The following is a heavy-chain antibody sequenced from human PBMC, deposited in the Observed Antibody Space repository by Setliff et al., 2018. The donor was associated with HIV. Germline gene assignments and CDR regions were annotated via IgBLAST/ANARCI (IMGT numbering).Heavy chain of an antibody. Sequence: SETLSLTCTVSGVSISSGYYYWSWIRQPAGKGLEFIGRMYTSGSTEYNPSLKSRVTISIDTSKNQFSLKLNSVTAADTAVYYCARYRRDDYYLTAYFDSWGQGTLVTVSS. CDR1: GVSISSGYYY. CDR2: MYTSGST. V-gene: IGHV4-61*02. CDR3: ARYRRDDYYLTAYFDS. J-gene: IGHJ4*02. D-gene: IGHD1-26*01.